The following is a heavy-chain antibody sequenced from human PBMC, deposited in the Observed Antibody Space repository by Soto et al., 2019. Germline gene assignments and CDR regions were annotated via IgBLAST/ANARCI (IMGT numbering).Heavy chain of an antibody. CDR2: IYYSGST. V-gene: IGHV4-61*01. Sequence: SENLSLTCTVSGGSVSSGSYYWSWIRQPPGKGLEWIGYIYYSGSTNYNPSLKSRVTTSVDTSKHQFSLKLSSVTAADTAVYYCARDSDYWGQGTLVTVSS. J-gene: IGHJ4*02. CDR1: GGSVSSGSYY. CDR3: ARDSDY.